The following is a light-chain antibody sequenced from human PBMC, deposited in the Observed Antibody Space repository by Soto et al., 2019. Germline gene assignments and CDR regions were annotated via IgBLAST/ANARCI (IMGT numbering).Light chain of an antibody. V-gene: IGLV2-14*01. Sequence: QSVLTQPASVSGPPGQSITISCTGTSRDVGGYNYVSWYQQHPGKAPKVMIYEVNNRPSGVSDRFSGSKSGNTASLTISGLQAEDEAVYFCSSYTGSSTLGEMFGGGTQLTVL. J-gene: IGLJ3*02. CDR1: SRDVGGYNY. CDR3: SSYTGSSTLGEM. CDR2: EVN.